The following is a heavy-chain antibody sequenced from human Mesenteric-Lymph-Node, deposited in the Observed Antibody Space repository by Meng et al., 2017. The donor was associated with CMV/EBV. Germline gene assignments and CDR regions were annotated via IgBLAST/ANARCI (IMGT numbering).Heavy chain of an antibody. CDR1: GESIRRFTH. CDR3: ARPFPSWQSPRLDPFGA. D-gene: IGHD6-19*01. Sequence: QQRGTGQGKGSPSEALSPTGIVSGESIRRFTHGGWIRQRAGMGLECIGSVHYSGSNYCSPSLKSRVTVSVDTYKNQFSLRLTSVTAADTAVYYCARPFPSWQSPRLDPFGAWGQGTLVTVSS. V-gene: IGHV4-39*01. CDR2: VHYSGSN. J-gene: IGHJ5*02.